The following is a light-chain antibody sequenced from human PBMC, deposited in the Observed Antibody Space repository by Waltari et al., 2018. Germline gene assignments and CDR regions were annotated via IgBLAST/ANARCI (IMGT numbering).Light chain of an antibody. CDR2: AAS. V-gene: IGKV3-11*01. CDR1: QNIGNY. CDR3: QNRRNWPLLT. J-gene: IGKJ4*01. Sequence: EVVLTQSPATLCLSPGDRATLPCRARQNIGNYLAWYQQKPGQAPRLLIHAASNRATGVPARFSGSRASTDFTLTMSSIVPDDFAVYYCQNRRNWPLLTFGGGTKVEIK.